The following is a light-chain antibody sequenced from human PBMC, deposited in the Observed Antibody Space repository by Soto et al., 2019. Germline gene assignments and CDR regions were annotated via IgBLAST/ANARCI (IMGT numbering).Light chain of an antibody. CDR1: QSVRSN. V-gene: IGKV3-15*01. Sequence: EIVMTQSPATLSASPGERATLSCRASQSVRSNLAWYQQKPGQAPRLLIYGASTRATGIPARFSGSGSGTEFTLSIGSLQSEDFAVYYCQQYNDWPPTFGRGTKVEIK. CDR3: QQYNDWPPT. J-gene: IGKJ1*01. CDR2: GAS.